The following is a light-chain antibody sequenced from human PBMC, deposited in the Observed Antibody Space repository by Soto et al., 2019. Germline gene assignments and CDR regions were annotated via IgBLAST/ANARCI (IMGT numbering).Light chain of an antibody. Sequence: QSVLTQSPSVSAAPGQKVTISCSGSSSNIGNNYVSWYQQLPGTAPKLLIYDNNKRPSGIPDRFSGSKSGTSGTLDITGLQTGDEADYYRATWDGSLPGEVFGGGTKLTVL. J-gene: IGLJ2*01. V-gene: IGLV1-51*01. CDR2: DNN. CDR3: ATWDGSLPGEV. CDR1: SSNIGNNY.